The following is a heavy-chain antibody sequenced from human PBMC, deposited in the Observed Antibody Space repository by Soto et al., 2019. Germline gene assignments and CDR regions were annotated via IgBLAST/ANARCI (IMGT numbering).Heavy chain of an antibody. CDR1: GGSISYNSYY. CDR3: ARLVVVAPVANA. CDR2: IFYTGTT. D-gene: IGHD2-2*01. Sequence: KPSETLSLTCSVSGGSISYNSYYWGWIRQPPGKGLEWVGGIFYTGTTYYSPSLKDRVTISVDTSKNSFSLNLTSVTAADTAAYFCARLVVVAPVANAWGQGTLVTVSS. J-gene: IGHJ5*02. V-gene: IGHV4-39*02.